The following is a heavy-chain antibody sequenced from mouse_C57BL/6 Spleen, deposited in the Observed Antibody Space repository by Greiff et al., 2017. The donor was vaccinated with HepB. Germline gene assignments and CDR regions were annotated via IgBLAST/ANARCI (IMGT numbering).Heavy chain of an antibody. CDR1: GYAFSTYW. J-gene: IGHJ1*03. V-gene: IGHV1-80*01. Sequence: QVQLQQSGAELVKPGASVKISCKASGYAFSTYWMNWVKQRPGKGLEWIGQIYPGDGDTNYNGKFKGKATLTADKSSSTAYMQLSSLTSEDSAVYFCASLGRRWDFDVWGTGTTVTVSS. CDR3: ASLGRRWDFDV. D-gene: IGHD4-1*01. CDR2: IYPGDGDT.